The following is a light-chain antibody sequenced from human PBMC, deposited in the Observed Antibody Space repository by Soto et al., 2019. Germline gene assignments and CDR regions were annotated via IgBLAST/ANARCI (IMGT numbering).Light chain of an antibody. Sequence: ALTHPRSVSGSPGQSFTISCTGTSSDVGRYDYVSWYQQHPGKAPKLIIYDVSERPSGVPDRFSGSKFGNTASLTISGLQAEDEADYSCCSFAGSYTYVFGTGTKVTVL. CDR1: SSDVGRYDY. CDR2: DVS. J-gene: IGLJ1*01. V-gene: IGLV2-11*01. CDR3: CSFAGSYTYV.